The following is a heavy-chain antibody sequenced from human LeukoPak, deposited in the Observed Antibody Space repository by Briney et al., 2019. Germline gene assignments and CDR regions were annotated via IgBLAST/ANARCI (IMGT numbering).Heavy chain of an antibody. CDR1: GGSISIYY. Sequence: PSETLSLTCTVSGGSISIYYWSWIRQPPGKGLEWIGYIYDSGSTNYNPSLKSRVTISVDTSKNQFSLKLTSVTAADTAVYYCARAPEYGLYYFDYWGQGTLVTVSS. CDR3: ARAPEYGLYYFDY. CDR2: IYDSGST. V-gene: IGHV4-59*12. D-gene: IGHD1-14*01. J-gene: IGHJ4*02.